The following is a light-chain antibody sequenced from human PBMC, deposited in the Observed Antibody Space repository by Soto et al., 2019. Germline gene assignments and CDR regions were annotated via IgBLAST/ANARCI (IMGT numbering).Light chain of an antibody. CDR1: QSVSSN. J-gene: IGKJ1*01. CDR2: DAS. V-gene: IGKV3-15*01. CDR3: QQYDNWPWS. Sequence: IVMTQSPATLSVSPGERGTLSCRASQSVSSNFAWYQQKPGHTPRLLIYDASTRATGIPARFSGSGSGTEFTLTISSLQSEDFAIYFCQQYDNWPWSFGQGTKVDIK.